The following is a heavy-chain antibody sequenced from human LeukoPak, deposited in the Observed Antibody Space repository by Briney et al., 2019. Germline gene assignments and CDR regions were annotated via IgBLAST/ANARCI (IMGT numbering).Heavy chain of an antibody. J-gene: IGHJ4*02. V-gene: IGHV3-30*04. CDR1: GFTFSSYA. CDR2: ISYDGSNK. CDR3: ASGERERRFDY. D-gene: IGHD1-26*01. Sequence: GGSLRLSCAASGFTFSSYAMHWVRQAPGKGLEWGAVISYDGSNKYYADSVKGRFTISRDNSKNTLYLQMNSLRAEDTAVYYCASGERERRFDYWGQGTLVTVS.